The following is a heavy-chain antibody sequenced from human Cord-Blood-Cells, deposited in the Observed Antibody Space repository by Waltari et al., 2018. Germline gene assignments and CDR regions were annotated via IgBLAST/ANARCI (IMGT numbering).Heavy chain of an antibody. V-gene: IGHV4-39*07. Sequence: QLQLQESGPGLVKPSETLSLTCTVSGGSISSSSYYWGWIRQPPGKGLEWIGSIYYGGRPYNHPALRGRVTISVGTSKNQFSLKLSSVTAADTAVYYCARGYEGGWYSHYYYYYMDVWGKGTTVTVSS. J-gene: IGHJ6*03. D-gene: IGHD6-19*01. CDR1: GGSISSSSYY. CDR2: IYYGGRP. CDR3: ARGYEGGWYSHYYYYYMDV.